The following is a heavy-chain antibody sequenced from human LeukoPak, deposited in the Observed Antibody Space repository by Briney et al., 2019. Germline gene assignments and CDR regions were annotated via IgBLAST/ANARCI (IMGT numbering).Heavy chain of an antibody. CDR1: GFSLSTSGMC. V-gene: IGHV2-70*17. CDR3: ARFITPQTIDGYFDL. CDR2: IDWGDDE. Sequence: SGPALVKPTQTLTLTCTFSGFSLSTSGMCVSWIRQPPGKALEWLARIDWGDDEFYSPSLKTRLTISKDTSKNQVVLTLTNMDPVDTATYFCARFITPQTIDGYFDLWGRGTLVTVSS. D-gene: IGHD1-20*01. J-gene: IGHJ2*01.